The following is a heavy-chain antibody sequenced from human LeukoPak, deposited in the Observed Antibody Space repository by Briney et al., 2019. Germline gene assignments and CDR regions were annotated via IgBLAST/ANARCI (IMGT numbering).Heavy chain of an antibody. V-gene: IGHV3-21*04. Sequence: GGSLRLSCAASGFTFSSYSMNWVRQAPGKGLEWVSSISSSSSYIYYADSVKGRFTISRDNAKNSLYLQMNSLRAEDTAVYHCARDAAVAGTGWYFDLWGRGTLVTVSS. D-gene: IGHD6-19*01. CDR2: ISSSSSYI. CDR1: GFTFSSYS. CDR3: ARDAAVAGTGWYFDL. J-gene: IGHJ2*01.